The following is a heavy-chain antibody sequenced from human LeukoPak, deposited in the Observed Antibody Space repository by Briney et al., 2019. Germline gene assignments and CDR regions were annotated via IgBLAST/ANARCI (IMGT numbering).Heavy chain of an antibody. CDR2: TYNSENT. J-gene: IGHJ2*01. CDR1: GGSVTSFY. Sequence: SETLSLTCTVSGGSVTSFYWSWIRQPPGKGLEWIGYTYNSENTKYNSSLESRVTISVDTSKNQLFLKLSSVTAADTAVYYCARFHSGPSGWYVLWYFDLWGRGTLVTVSS. CDR3: ARFHSGPSGWYVLWYFDL. D-gene: IGHD6-19*01. V-gene: IGHV4-4*09.